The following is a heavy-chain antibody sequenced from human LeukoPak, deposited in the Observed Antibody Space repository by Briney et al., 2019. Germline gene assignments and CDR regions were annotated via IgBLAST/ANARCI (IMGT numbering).Heavy chain of an antibody. Sequence: ASVKVSCKASGYTFTSYYMHWVRQAPGQGLEWMGIINPSGGSTSYAQKLQGRVTMTTDTSTSTAYMELRSLRSDDTAVYYCTRVRITIFGVVNKDDYWGQGTLVTVSS. D-gene: IGHD3-3*01. J-gene: IGHJ4*02. CDR1: GYTFTSYY. V-gene: IGHV1-46*01. CDR3: TRVRITIFGVVNKDDY. CDR2: INPSGGST.